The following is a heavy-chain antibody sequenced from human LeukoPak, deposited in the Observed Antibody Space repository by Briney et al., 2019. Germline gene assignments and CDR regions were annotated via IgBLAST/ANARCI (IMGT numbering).Heavy chain of an antibody. J-gene: IGHJ4*02. Sequence: SETLSLTCTVSGGSISSGSYYWSWIRQPAGKGLEWIGRIYTSGSTNYNPSLKSRVTISVDTSKNQFSLKLSSVTAADTAVYYCARGDSSGDYFDYWGQGTLVTVSS. CDR3: ARGDSSGDYFDY. D-gene: IGHD3-10*01. V-gene: IGHV4-61*02. CDR2: IYTSGST. CDR1: GGSISSGSYY.